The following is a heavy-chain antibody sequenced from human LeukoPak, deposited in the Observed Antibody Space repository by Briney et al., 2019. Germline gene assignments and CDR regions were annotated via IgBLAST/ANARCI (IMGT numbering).Heavy chain of an antibody. J-gene: IGHJ4*02. CDR1: GFTFSSYW. D-gene: IGHD3-22*01. Sequence: GGSLRLSCAASGFTFSSYWMSWVRQAPGKGLEWVANIKQDGSEKYYVDSVKGRFTISRDNAKNSLYLQMNGLRAEDTAVYYCARGLYYYDSTHFDYWGQGTLVTVSS. CDR2: IKQDGSEK. CDR3: ARGLYYYDSTHFDY. V-gene: IGHV3-7*01.